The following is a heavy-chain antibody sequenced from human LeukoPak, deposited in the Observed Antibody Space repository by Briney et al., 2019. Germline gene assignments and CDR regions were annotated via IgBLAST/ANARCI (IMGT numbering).Heavy chain of an antibody. V-gene: IGHV4-61*09. Sequence: SETLSLTCTVSGVSIRSGSYYWSWIRQLAGKGLEWIGHIYTSGSTNYNPSLKSRVTISVDTSKNQFSLKLSSVTAADTAVYYCARGTGIGARPVFDYWGQGTLVTVSS. J-gene: IGHJ4*02. CDR1: GVSIRSGSYY. CDR2: IYTSGST. D-gene: IGHD6-6*01. CDR3: ARGTGIGARPVFDY.